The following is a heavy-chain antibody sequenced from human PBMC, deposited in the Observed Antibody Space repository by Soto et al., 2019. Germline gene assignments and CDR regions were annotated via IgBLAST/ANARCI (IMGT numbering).Heavy chain of an antibody. Sequence: PVGSLRLSCAASGFMFSAYAMLWVRQAPGKGLEWVAAISHDGTNKYYADSIKGRFTISRDNFENTLFLQVDSLRREDTAMYYYDRATSPYTSGWYGIDFWGHGTLVTVSS. CDR1: GFMFSAYA. D-gene: IGHD6-19*01. J-gene: IGHJ4*01. CDR2: ISHDGTNK. CDR3: DRATSPYTSGWYGIDF. V-gene: IGHV3-30*04.